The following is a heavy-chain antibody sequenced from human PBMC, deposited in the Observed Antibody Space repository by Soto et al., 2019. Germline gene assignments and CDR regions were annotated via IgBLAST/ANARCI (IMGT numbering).Heavy chain of an antibody. CDR2: INDIGST. J-gene: IGHJ6*02. Sequence: WETLSLTCTVSGGSISSYYWTWIRQSPGKGLEWIGYINDIGSTNYNPSLKSRVTISVDTSKKHFSLRLSSVIGADTAVYYCARGSYDYYGMDVWGLGTTVTVSS. CDR3: ARGSYDYYGMDV. CDR1: GGSISSYY. V-gene: IGHV4-59*01.